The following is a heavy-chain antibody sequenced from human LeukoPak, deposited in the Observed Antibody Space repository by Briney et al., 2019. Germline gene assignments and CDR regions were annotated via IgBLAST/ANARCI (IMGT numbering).Heavy chain of an antibody. CDR1: GFTFSTYV. J-gene: IGHJ4*02. CDR2: IWYDGSNQ. CDR3: ARDHGYSGYDYYFDY. Sequence: PGGSLRLSCAASGFTFSTYVMHWVRQAPGKGLEWVAVIWYDGSNQNYADSVKGRFTIFRDNSKNTLYLQMNSLRAEDTAVYYCARDHGYSGYDYYFDYWGQGTLVTVSS. D-gene: IGHD5-12*01. V-gene: IGHV3-33*01.